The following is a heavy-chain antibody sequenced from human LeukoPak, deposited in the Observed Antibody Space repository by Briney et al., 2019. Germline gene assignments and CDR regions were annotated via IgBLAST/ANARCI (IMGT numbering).Heavy chain of an antibody. CDR1: GGSLSSYY. CDR3: ARGLREYYYYYMDV. J-gene: IGHJ6*03. V-gene: IGHV4-59*01. D-gene: IGHD1-26*01. Sequence: SETLSLTCTVSGGSLSSYYWSWIRQPPGKGLEWIGYIYYSGSTNYNPSLKSRVTISVDTSKNQFSLKLSSVTAADTAVYYCARGLREYYYYYMDVWGKGTTVTVSS. CDR2: IYYSGST.